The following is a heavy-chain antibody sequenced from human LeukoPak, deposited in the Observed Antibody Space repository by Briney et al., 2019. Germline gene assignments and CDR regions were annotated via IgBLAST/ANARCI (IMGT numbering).Heavy chain of an antibody. Sequence: ASVKVSCKASGYTFTSYDINWVRQATGQGLEWMGWMNPNSGNTGYAQKFQGRVTITRNTSISTAYMELSSLRSEDTAVYYCARGILTGYGVLGYYYYYYMDVWGKGTTVTVSS. D-gene: IGHD3-9*01. CDR3: ARGILTGYGVLGYYYYYYMDV. CDR2: MNPNSGNT. CDR1: GYTFTSYD. J-gene: IGHJ6*03. V-gene: IGHV1-8*03.